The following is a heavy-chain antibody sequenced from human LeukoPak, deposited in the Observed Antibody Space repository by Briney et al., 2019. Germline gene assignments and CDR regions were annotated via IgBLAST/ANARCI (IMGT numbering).Heavy chain of an antibody. D-gene: IGHD5-24*01. Sequence: GGSLRLSCAASGFTFSRAWMSWVRQAPGKGLEWVANIKEDGSEDYYADSVKGRFAISKDNAKNSLYLQMNNLRAEDTAMYYCARDADGYEDWGQGTLVIVFS. CDR3: ARDADGYED. J-gene: IGHJ4*02. CDR1: GFTFSRAW. V-gene: IGHV3-7*01. CDR2: IKEDGSED.